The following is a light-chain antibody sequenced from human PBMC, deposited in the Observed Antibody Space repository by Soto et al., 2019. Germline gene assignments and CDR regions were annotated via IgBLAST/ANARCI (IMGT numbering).Light chain of an antibody. CDR2: EVN. J-gene: IGLJ3*02. CDR3: ASHGASGV. Sequence: QSALTQPASVSGSPGQSITISCTGTNSDVGLYNYVSWYQQPPGKAPKLIIYEVNSRSSGVSNRFSGSKSGNTASLTISGLQPEDEADYFCASHGASGVFGGGTKLTVL. V-gene: IGLV2-14*01. CDR1: NSDVGLYNY.